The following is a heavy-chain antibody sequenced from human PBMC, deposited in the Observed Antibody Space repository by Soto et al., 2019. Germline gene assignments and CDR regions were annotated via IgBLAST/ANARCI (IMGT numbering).Heavy chain of an antibody. CDR1: GGSFSGYY. J-gene: IGHJ4*02. D-gene: IGHD2-21*02. V-gene: IGHV4-34*01. CDR2: INHSGRT. CDR3: ARSPMGLLFRYYFDY. Sequence: QVQLQQWGAGLLKPSETLSLTCAVYGGSFSGYYWSWIRQPPGKGLEWIGQINHSGRTNYNPSLKSRGTISVDTSKNQFSLKLSSVTAADTAVYYCARSPMGLLFRYYFDYWGQGTLVTVSS.